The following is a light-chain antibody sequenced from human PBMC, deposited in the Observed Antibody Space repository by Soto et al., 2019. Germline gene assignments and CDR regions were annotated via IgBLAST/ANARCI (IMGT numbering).Light chain of an antibody. CDR1: QSISSNF. V-gene: IGKV3-20*01. Sequence: LTQSPGTLSLSEGKRATLSWRASQSISSNFLAWYQQMPGQAPRLLIYATSSRATGIPGRFSGSGSGTDFTLTISRLQPEDFAVYYCQKYSSSWTFGQGTKVDIK. CDR3: QKYSSSWT. CDR2: ATS. J-gene: IGKJ1*01.